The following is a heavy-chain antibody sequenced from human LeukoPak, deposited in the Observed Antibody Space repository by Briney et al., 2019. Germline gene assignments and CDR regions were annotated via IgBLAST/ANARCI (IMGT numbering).Heavy chain of an antibody. D-gene: IGHD4-17*01. V-gene: IGHV3-48*01. CDR1: GFTFNTYS. CDR3: ARVFIGDYGDYQFDY. Sequence: GGSLRLSCAASGFTFNTYSMSWVRQAPGKGLEWVSYISSSSSTIYYADSVKGRFTISRDNAKNSLFLQMNSLRAEDTAVYYCARVFIGDYGDYQFDYWGQGTLVTVSS. J-gene: IGHJ4*02. CDR2: ISSSSSTI.